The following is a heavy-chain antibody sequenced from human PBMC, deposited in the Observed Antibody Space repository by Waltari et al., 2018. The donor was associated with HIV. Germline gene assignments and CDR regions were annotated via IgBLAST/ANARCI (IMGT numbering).Heavy chain of an antibody. CDR1: GGSFSGYY. Sequence: QVQLQQWGAGLLKPSETLSLTCAVYGGSFSGYYWSWIRQPPGKGLEWIGEINHSGSTNYNPSLKSRGTISVDTSKNQFSLKLSSVTAADTAVYYCARGESSIAAHFDYWGQGTLVTVSS. D-gene: IGHD6-6*01. CDR3: ARGESSIAAHFDY. J-gene: IGHJ4*02. CDR2: INHSGST. V-gene: IGHV4-34*01.